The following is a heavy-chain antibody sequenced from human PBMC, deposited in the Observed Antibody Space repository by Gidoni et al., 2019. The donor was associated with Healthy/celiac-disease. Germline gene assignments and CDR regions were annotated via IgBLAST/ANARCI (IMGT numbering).Heavy chain of an antibody. V-gene: IGHV4-39*01. D-gene: IGHD4-17*01. Sequence: QLQLQESGSGLVKPSETLSLPCTVSGCSIRSSSYYWGWIRQPPGKGLEWIGSIYYSGSTYYNPSLKSRVTISVDTSKNQFSLKRSSVTAADTAVYYCARHRVTTVTTFDYWGQGTLVTVSS. CDR2: IYYSGST. J-gene: IGHJ4*02. CDR1: GCSIRSSSYY. CDR3: ARHRVTTVTTFDY.